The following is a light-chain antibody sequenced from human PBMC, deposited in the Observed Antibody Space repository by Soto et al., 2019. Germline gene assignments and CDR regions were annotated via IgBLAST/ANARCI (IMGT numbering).Light chain of an antibody. Sequence: EIVLTQSPGTLSLSPGERATLSCRASQSVSSSYLAWYQQKPGQAPRLLIYGASSRATGIPDRFSGSGSGTDFTLTISRLEPEDCEVYYCQQYGSSPLTFGGGTKVEIK. CDR1: QSVSSSY. CDR2: GAS. J-gene: IGKJ4*01. V-gene: IGKV3-20*01. CDR3: QQYGSSPLT.